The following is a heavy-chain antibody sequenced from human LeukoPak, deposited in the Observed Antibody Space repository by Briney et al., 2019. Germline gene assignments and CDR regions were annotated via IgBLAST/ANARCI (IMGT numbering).Heavy chain of an antibody. D-gene: IGHD2-15*01. CDR2: ISSSSSYI. CDR1: GFTFSSYS. Sequence: GGSLRLSCAASGFTFSSYSMNWVRQAPGRGLEWVSSISSSSSYIYYADSVKGRFTISRDNAKNSLYLQMNSLRAEDTAVYYCARGIVGYMDVWGKGTTVTVSS. V-gene: IGHV3-21*01. J-gene: IGHJ6*03. CDR3: ARGIVGYMDV.